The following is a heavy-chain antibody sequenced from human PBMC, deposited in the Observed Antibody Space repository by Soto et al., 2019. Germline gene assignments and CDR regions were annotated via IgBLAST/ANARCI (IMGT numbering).Heavy chain of an antibody. D-gene: IGHD2-2*01. J-gene: IGHJ4*02. CDR1: GGSISSSSYY. CDR3: AREYCSGTSCYGVDY. Sequence: SETLSLTCTVSGGSISSSSYYWGWIRQPPGKGLEWIGSIYYSGSTYYNPSLKSRVTMTTDTSTSTVYMELWSLRSDDTAVYYCAREYCSGTSCYGVDYWGQGTLVTVSS. V-gene: IGHV4-39*02. CDR2: IYYSGST.